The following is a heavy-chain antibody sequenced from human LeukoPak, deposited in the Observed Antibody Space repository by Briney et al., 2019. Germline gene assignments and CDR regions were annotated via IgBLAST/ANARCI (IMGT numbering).Heavy chain of an antibody. J-gene: IGHJ4*02. Sequence: PGGSLRLSCAASGFAVSSNYMNWVRQAPGKGLEWVSFISSGGTTRYADSVKGRFTISRDNSKNTLYLHMNTLRAEDTAVYYCAREYNSGWWIDCWGQGTLVTVSS. V-gene: IGHV3-53*01. CDR2: ISSGGTT. CDR1: GFAVSSNY. CDR3: AREYNSGWWIDC. D-gene: IGHD6-19*01.